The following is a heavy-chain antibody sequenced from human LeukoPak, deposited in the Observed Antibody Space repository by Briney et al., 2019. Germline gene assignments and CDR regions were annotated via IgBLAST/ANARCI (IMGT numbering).Heavy chain of an antibody. CDR3: ARDGRQLGRFDY. D-gene: IGHD6-6*01. V-gene: IGHV3-21*05. Sequence: TGGSLRLSCAASGFTFSSYGMNWVRQAPGKGLEWISYISSSSTFIYYADSVKGRFTISRDNAKNSLYLQMNSLRADDTAVYYCARDGRQLGRFDYWGQGTLVTVSS. J-gene: IGHJ4*02. CDR1: GFTFSSYG. CDR2: ISSSSTFI.